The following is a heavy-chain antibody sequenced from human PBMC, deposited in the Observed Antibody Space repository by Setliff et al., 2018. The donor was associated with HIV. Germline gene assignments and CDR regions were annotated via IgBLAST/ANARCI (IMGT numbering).Heavy chain of an antibody. D-gene: IGHD1-7*01. CDR2: IKQDGSDK. V-gene: IGHV3-7*01. Sequence: GGSLRLSCAASGFTFSNYVMTWVRQAPGKGLEWVAKIKQDGSDKYYVDSVKGRFTISRDNAKNSLYLQMNTLRAEDTAVYYCAREGITGTTLHPYWGQGTLVTVSS. J-gene: IGHJ4*02. CDR1: GFTFSNYV. CDR3: AREGITGTTLHPY.